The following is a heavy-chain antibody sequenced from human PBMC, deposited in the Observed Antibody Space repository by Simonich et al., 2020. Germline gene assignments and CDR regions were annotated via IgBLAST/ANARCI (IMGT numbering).Heavy chain of an antibody. J-gene: IGHJ3*02. V-gene: IGHV1-2*02. CDR1: GYTFTGYY. Sequence: QVQLVQSGAEVKKPGASVKVSCKASGYTFTGYYMHWVRQAPGQGLEWMGLINPNSGGTNYAQKFPGSVTMTRDTSISTAYMERGRLRSDDTAVYYCARVSGGTAMVTSTFDIWGQGTMVTVSS. CDR2: INPNSGGT. D-gene: IGHD5-18*01. CDR3: ARVSGGTAMVTSTFDI.